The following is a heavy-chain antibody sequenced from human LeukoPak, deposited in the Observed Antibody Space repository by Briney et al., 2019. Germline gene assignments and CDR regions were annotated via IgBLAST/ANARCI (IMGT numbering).Heavy chain of an antibody. CDR3: ARAPETDCRGGSCYSGLDY. CDR2: ISRTGSYI. D-gene: IGHD2-15*01. CDR1: GFTFSSYN. V-gene: IGHV3-21*01. Sequence: GGSLRLSCAASGFTFSSYNMNWVRQAPGRGLEWVSSISRTGSYIYYADSVKGRFTISRDNAQNSLYLQMNSLRVEDTAVYYCARAPETDCRGGSCYSGLDYWGQGTLVTVSS. J-gene: IGHJ4*02.